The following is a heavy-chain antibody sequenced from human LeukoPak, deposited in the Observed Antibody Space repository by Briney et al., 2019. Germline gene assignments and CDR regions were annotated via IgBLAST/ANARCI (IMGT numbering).Heavy chain of an antibody. CDR3: ARYVVFGSGKYYFDY. J-gene: IGHJ4*02. CDR1: GGSISSSNYY. D-gene: IGHD3-10*01. Sequence: SETLSLTCTVSGGSISSSNYYWSWIRQPPGKELEWIASINYGGTNYYNPSLKSRVTISVDTSKNQFSLRLSSVTAAGTAVYFCARYVVFGSGKYYFDYWGQGSLVTVSS. CDR2: INYGGTN. V-gene: IGHV4-39*01.